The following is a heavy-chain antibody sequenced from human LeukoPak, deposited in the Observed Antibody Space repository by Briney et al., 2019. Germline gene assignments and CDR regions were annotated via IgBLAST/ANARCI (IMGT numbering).Heavy chain of an antibody. CDR1: GFTFSSYS. CDR2: ISSSSSYI. Sequence: PGGSLRLSCAASGFTFSSYSMNWVRRAPGKGLEWVSSISSSSSYIYYADSVKGRFTISRDNAKNSLYLRMNSLRAEDTAVYYCARDAYSSSKLSPDAFDIWGQGTMVTVSS. V-gene: IGHV3-21*01. J-gene: IGHJ3*02. CDR3: ARDAYSSSKLSPDAFDI. D-gene: IGHD6-13*01.